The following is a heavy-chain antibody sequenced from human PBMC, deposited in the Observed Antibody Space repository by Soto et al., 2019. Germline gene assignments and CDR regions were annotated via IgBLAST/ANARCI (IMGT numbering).Heavy chain of an antibody. D-gene: IGHD6-13*01. CDR1: GFTFSSYG. Sequence: GGSLRLSCAASGFTFSSYGMHWVRQAPGKGLEWVAVIWYDGSNKYYADSVKGRFTISRDNSKNTLYLQMNSLRAEDTAVYYCARPYSSSWSAGFDYWGQGTLVTVSS. CDR3: ARPYSSSWSAGFDY. V-gene: IGHV3-33*01. CDR2: IWYDGSNK. J-gene: IGHJ4*02.